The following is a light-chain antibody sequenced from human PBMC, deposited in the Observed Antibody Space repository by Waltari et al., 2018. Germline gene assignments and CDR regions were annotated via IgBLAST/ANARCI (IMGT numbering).Light chain of an antibody. CDR2: DVS. CDR3: SSYAGSNNYV. J-gene: IGLJ1*01. V-gene: IGLV2-8*01. Sequence: QSALTQPPSASGSPGQSVTISCTGTSSDVGDYNYVSWYQQHPGKAPKLMIYDVSIPPSGVPDRFSGSKSGNTASLTVSGLQAEDEADYYCSSYAGSNNYVFGTGTKVTVL. CDR1: SSDVGDYNY.